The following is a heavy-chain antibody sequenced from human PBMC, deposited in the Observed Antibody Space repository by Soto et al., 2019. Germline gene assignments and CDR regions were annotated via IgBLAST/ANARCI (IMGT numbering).Heavy chain of an antibody. Sequence: QVQLVQSGTEVKKPGASVKVSCKASGYTFTTYGISWVRQAPGQGLEWMGWISTSNGNTNYAQKRQGRVTMTTDTSTNTAYMELRSLISDDTAVYYCASGYDDEYWGQGTLVTVSP. CDR2: ISTSNGNT. CDR3: ASGYDDEY. CDR1: GYTFTTYG. J-gene: IGHJ4*02. V-gene: IGHV1-18*01. D-gene: IGHD5-12*01.